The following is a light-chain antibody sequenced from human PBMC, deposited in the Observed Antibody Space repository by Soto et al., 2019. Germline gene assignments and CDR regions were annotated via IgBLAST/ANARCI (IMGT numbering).Light chain of an antibody. Sequence: DIQMTQSPSSLSASVGARVTITCRASQSITTYLNWYQQTSGEAPKLLIYAAARLQTGVPSRFSGSGSGTDFTLTISSLQPEDFATYYCQQSYSTPRTFGQGAKVDIK. CDR2: AAA. CDR1: QSITTY. J-gene: IGKJ1*01. V-gene: IGKV1-39*01. CDR3: QQSYSTPRT.